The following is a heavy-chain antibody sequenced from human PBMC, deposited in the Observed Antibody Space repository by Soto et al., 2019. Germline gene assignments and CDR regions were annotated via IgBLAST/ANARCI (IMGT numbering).Heavy chain of an antibody. D-gene: IGHD3-22*01. CDR2: IYYSGST. J-gene: IGHJ6*02. Sequence: PSETLSLTCTVSGGSISSYYWSWIRQPPGKGLEWIGYIYYSGSTNYNPSLKSRVTISVDTSKNQFSLKLSSVTAADTAVYYCARYYYDSSGYYGRDYYYGMDVWGQGTTVTVSS. V-gene: IGHV4-59*01. CDR3: ARYYYDSSGYYGRDYYYGMDV. CDR1: GGSISSYY.